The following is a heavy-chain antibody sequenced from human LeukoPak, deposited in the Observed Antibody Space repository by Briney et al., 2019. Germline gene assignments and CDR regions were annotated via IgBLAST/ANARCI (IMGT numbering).Heavy chain of an antibody. CDR1: GFTLSSYA. V-gene: IGHV3-23*01. J-gene: IGHJ6*02. CDR2: ISGSSRST. Sequence: PGRSLRLSCAASGFTLSSYAMSWVRQAPGKGLEWVSTISGSSRSTYYADSVKGRFAISRDNSKNTLYLQMNSLRAEDTAVYFCAKGIYDMDVWGQGTTVTVSS. CDR3: AKGIYDMDV.